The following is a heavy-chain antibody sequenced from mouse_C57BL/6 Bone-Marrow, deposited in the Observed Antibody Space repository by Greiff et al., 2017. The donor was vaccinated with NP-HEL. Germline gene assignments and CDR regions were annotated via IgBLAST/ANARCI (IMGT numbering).Heavy chain of an antibody. V-gene: IGHV1-19*01. CDR1: GYTFTDYY. CDR2: INPYNGGT. Sequence: VHVKQSGPVLVKPGASVKMSCKASGYTFTDYYMNWVKQSHGKSLEWIGVINPYNGGTSYNQKFKGKATLTVDKSSSTAYMELNSLTSEDSAVYYCARSTYYYFAYWGQGTLVTVSA. J-gene: IGHJ3*01. D-gene: IGHD1-1*01. CDR3: ARSTYYYFAY.